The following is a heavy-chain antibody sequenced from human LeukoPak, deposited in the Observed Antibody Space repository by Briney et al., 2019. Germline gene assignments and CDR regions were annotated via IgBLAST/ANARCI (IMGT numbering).Heavy chain of an antibody. V-gene: IGHV1-18*01. D-gene: IGHD5-24*01. CDR2: ISGYQGST. CDR3: ARSDLGTITAGPFNS. J-gene: IGHJ5*02. Sequence: ASVKVCCKAAGYTFTNYGITWVRQAPGQGLEWMGWISGYQGSTKYAQNFQGRVTMTIDTSTSTAYMDLRSLISDDTAIYFCARSDLGTITAGPFNSWGPGTLVAVSS. CDR1: GYTFTNYG.